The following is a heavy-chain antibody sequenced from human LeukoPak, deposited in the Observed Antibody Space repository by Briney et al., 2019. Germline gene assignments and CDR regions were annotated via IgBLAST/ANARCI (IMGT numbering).Heavy chain of an antibody. CDR1: GFTVTTNY. J-gene: IGHJ3*02. D-gene: IGHD5-24*01. Sequence: GGSLRLSCAASGFTVTTNYMSWVRQAPGKGLEWVSVIYSGGSSYYADSVQARFTTSRDNTKNTLYLQMHSLRAEDTAVYYCARHSTMASGPFDIWGQGTMVTVSS. CDR2: IYSGGSS. V-gene: IGHV3-53*01. CDR3: ARHSTMASGPFDI.